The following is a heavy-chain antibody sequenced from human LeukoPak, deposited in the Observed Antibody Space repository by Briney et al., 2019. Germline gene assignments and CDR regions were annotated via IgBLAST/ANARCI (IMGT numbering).Heavy chain of an antibody. CDR3: ARHLARRSSSWYQSYYYYYMDV. J-gene: IGHJ6*03. Sequence: GESLKISCKGSGHSFTSYWIGWVRQMPGKGLEWMGIIYPGDSDTRYSPSFQGQVTISADKSISTAYLQWSSLKASDTAMYYCARHLARRSSSWYQSYYYYYMDVWGKGTTVTVSS. CDR1: GHSFTSYW. V-gene: IGHV5-51*01. D-gene: IGHD6-13*01. CDR2: IYPGDSDT.